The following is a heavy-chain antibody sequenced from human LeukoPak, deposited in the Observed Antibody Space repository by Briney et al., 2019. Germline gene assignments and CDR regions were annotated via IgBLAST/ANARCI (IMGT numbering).Heavy chain of an antibody. J-gene: IGHJ3*02. Sequence: PGGSLRLSCAASGFSFSNYAMDWVRQAPGKGLEWVAVISHDGSNKNCADSVKGRFTLSRDNSKNTLYLQMNSLGAEDTAVYYCAEDKEYCNGGYCVNHDAFDIWGQGTMVTVSS. CDR1: GFSFSNYA. V-gene: IGHV3-30-3*01. CDR3: AEDKEYCNGGYCVNHDAFDI. CDR2: ISHDGSNK. D-gene: IGHD2-15*01.